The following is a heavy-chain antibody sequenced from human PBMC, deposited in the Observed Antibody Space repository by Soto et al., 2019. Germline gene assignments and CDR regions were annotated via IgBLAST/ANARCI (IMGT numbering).Heavy chain of an antibody. Sequence: XSVKVSCKASVYTFTSYDINWVRQATGQGLEWMGWMNPNSGNTGYAQKFQGRVTMTRNTSISTAYMELSSLRSEDTAVYYCARGSEMATISYWGQGTLVTVSS. V-gene: IGHV1-8*01. CDR3: ARGSEMATISY. D-gene: IGHD5-12*01. J-gene: IGHJ4*02. CDR1: VYTFTSYD. CDR2: MNPNSGNT.